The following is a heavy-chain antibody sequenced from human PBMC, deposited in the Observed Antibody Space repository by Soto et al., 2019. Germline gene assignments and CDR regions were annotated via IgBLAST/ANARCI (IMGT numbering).Heavy chain of an antibody. Sequence: SETLSLTCTVSGVSISSYYWSWIRQPPGKGLEWIGYIYYSGSTNYNPSLKSRVTISVDTSKNQFSLKLSSVTAADTAVYYCARYSYGYFDYWGQGTLVTVSS. D-gene: IGHD5-18*01. J-gene: IGHJ4*02. CDR3: ARYSYGYFDY. CDR2: IYYSGST. CDR1: GVSISSYY. V-gene: IGHV4-59*01.